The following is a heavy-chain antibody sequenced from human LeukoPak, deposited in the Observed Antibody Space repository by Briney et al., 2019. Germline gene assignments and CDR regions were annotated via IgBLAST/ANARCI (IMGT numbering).Heavy chain of an antibody. Sequence: ASVKVSCKASGYTFTSYDINWVRQATGQGLEWMGWMNPNSGNTGYAQKFQGRVTMTRNTSISTAYMELSSLRSEDTAVYYCATTVLYLRPYGMDVWGQGTTVTVSS. J-gene: IGHJ6*02. V-gene: IGHV1-8*01. D-gene: IGHD1-1*01. CDR3: ATTVLYLRPYGMDV. CDR2: MNPNSGNT. CDR1: GYTFTSYD.